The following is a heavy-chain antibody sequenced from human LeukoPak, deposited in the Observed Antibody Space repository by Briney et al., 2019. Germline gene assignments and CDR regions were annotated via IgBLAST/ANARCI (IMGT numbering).Heavy chain of an antibody. CDR1: GGSFSGYY. J-gene: IGHJ5*02. D-gene: IGHD2-15*01. CDR2: IYHSGST. V-gene: IGHV4-34*01. CDR3: ARGERVGGGSCYPVCHWFDP. Sequence: PSETLSLTCNVYGGSFSGYYWSWLRQSPGKGLEWIGEIYHSGSTNYNPSLKSRVTISVDKSKNQFSLKLSSVTAADTAVYYCARGERVGGGSCYPVCHWFDPWGQGTLVTVSS.